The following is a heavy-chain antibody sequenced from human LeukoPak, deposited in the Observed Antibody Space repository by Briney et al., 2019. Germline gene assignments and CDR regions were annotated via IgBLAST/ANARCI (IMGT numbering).Heavy chain of an antibody. J-gene: IGHJ3*02. CDR2: IIPIFGTA. CDR1: GGTFISYA. D-gene: IGHD3-22*01. V-gene: IGHV1-69*13. CDR3: ARAIMIVVVADAFDI. Sequence: ASVKVSCKASGGTFISYAISWVRQAPGQGLEWMGGIIPIFGTANYAQKFQGRVTITADESTSTAYMELSSLRSEDTAVYYCARAIMIVVVADAFDIWGQGTMVTVSS.